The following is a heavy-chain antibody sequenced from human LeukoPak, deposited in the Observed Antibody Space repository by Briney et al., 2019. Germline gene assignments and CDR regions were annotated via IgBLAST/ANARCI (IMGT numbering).Heavy chain of an antibody. V-gene: IGHV4-39*07. J-gene: IGHJ5*01. CDR3: ARDQLMELPTVAYNWLDS. Sequence: SETLSLTCTVSGGSISSSSYSWGWIRQPPGKGLEWIVSIYYSGSTYYNPSLKSRVTISVDTSRNQFSLNLTSVTAADTALYYCARDQLMELPTVAYNWLDSWGQGSLVTVSP. D-gene: IGHD1-7*01. CDR2: IYYSGST. CDR1: GGSISSSSYS.